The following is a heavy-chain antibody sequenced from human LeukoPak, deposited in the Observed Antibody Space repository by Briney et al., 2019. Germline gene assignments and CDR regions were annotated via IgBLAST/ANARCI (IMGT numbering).Heavy chain of an antibody. CDR1: GFTFSGSA. D-gene: IGHD4-17*01. J-gene: IGHJ4*02. CDR3: SRLPGDDTLPDY. V-gene: IGHV3-73*01. Sequence: GGALRLSCAASGFTFSGSAMHWVRRASGKGLEWVSRIRSKANSSAKAYAASVKGRFTISKDDSKNTAYLQMNSLKTEDTAVYYCSRLPGDDTLPDYWGPGTLVTVSS. CDR2: IRSKANSSAK.